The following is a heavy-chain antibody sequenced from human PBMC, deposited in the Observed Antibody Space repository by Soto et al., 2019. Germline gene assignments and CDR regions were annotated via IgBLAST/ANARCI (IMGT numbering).Heavy chain of an antibody. J-gene: IGHJ5*02. V-gene: IGHV4-39*01. Sequence: SRVTISVDTSKNQLSLKLSSVTAADTAVYYWARRGNENWFDPWGQGTLVTVSS. CDR3: ARRGNENWFDP. D-gene: IGHD2-8*01.